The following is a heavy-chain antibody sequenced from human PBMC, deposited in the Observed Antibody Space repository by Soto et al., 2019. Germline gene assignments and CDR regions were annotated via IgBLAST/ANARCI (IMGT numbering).Heavy chain of an antibody. Sequence: GGSLRLSCAASGFTFSSYAMHWVRQAPGKGLEWVAVISYDGSNKYYADSVKGRFTISRDNSKNTLYLQMNSLRAEDTAVYYCARDLTVIVVVPAAFGGTDVWGQGTTVTVSS. CDR2: ISYDGSNK. J-gene: IGHJ6*02. CDR3: ARDLTVIVVVPAAFGGTDV. V-gene: IGHV3-30-3*01. CDR1: GFTFSSYA. D-gene: IGHD2-2*01.